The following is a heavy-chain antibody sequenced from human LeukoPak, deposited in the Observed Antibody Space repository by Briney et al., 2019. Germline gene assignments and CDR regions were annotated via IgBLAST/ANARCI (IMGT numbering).Heavy chain of an antibody. D-gene: IGHD6-13*01. J-gene: IGHJ4*02. V-gene: IGHV1-69*05. Sequence: SVKVSCKASGGTFSSYAISWVRQAPGQGLEWMGGIIPIFGTANYAQKLQGRVTMTTDTSTSTAYMELRSLRSDDTAVYYCARDGLIAAAGSFSYWGQGTLVTVSS. CDR1: GGTFSSYA. CDR3: ARDGLIAAAGSFSY. CDR2: IIPIFGTA.